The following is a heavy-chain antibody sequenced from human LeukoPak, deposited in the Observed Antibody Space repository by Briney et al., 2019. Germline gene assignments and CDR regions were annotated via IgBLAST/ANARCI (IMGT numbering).Heavy chain of an antibody. D-gene: IGHD6-6*01. CDR3: ARDWGVGGRPGYMDV. CDR2: IYYSGDT. V-gene: IGHV4-59*01. J-gene: IGHJ6*03. CDR1: GGSISNKY. Sequence: SETLSLTCTVSGGSISNKYWSWIRQPPGKGLEWIGYIYYSGDTNYNPSLKSRVTILVDTSKNQVSLKLSSVTAADTAVYFCARDWGVGGRPGYMDVWGKGTTVTVSS.